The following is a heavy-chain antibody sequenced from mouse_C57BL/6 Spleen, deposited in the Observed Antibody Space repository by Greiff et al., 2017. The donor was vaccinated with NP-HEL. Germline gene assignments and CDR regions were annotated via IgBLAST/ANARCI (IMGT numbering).Heavy chain of an antibody. CDR2: IYPGSGST. J-gene: IGHJ1*03. Sequence: QVHVKQSGAELVKPGASVKMSCKASGYTFTSYWITWVKQRPGQGLEWIGDIYPGSGSTNYNEKFKSKATLTVDTSSSTAYMQLSSLTSEDSAVYYCARRGVVKGYFDVWGTGTTVTVSS. CDR3: ARRGVVKGYFDV. V-gene: IGHV1-55*01. CDR1: GYTFTSYW.